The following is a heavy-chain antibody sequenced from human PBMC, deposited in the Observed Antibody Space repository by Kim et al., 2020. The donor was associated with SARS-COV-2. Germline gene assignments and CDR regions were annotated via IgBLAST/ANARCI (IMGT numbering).Heavy chain of an antibody. D-gene: IGHD3-10*01. CDR2: ISYDGSNK. Sequence: GGSLRLSCAASGFTFSSYAMHWVRQAPGKGLEWVAVISYDGSNKYYADSVKGRFTISRDNSKNTLYLQMNSLRAEDTAVYYCARAGWWFGELLPLDYWGQGTLVTVSS. CDR1: GFTFSSYA. J-gene: IGHJ4*02. V-gene: IGHV3-30*04. CDR3: ARAGWWFGELLPLDY.